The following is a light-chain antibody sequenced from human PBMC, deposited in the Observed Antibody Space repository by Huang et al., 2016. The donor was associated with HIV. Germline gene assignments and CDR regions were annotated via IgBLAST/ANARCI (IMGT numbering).Light chain of an antibody. V-gene: IGKV3-15*01. CDR1: QSVSSN. CDR2: GAS. Sequence: EIVMTQSPVTLSVSPGERATLSCRASQSVSSNLACYQQKPGQAPRLLIYGASTRATGVPARFSCSGSGTEFTLTISSLQSEDFALYYCQQYNNWPPITFGQGTRLEIK. J-gene: IGKJ5*01. CDR3: QQYNNWPPIT.